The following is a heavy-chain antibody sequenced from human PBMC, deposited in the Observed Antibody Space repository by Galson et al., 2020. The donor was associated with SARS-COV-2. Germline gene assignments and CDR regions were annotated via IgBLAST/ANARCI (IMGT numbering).Heavy chain of an antibody. V-gene: IGHV3-53*01. J-gene: IGHJ6*02. Sequence: GESLKISCAASGFTVSSNYMSWVRQAPGKGLEWVSVIYSGGSTYYADSVKGRFTISRDNSKNTLYLQMNSLRAEDTAVYYCARASLEWLSYGDYDYGMDGWGQGTTVTVSS. CDR3: ARASLEWLSYGDYDYGMDG. D-gene: IGHD3-3*01. CDR1: GFTVSSNY. CDR2: IYSGGST.